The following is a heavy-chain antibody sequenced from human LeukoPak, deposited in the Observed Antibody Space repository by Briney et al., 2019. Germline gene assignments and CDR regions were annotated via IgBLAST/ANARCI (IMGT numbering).Heavy chain of an antibody. CDR3: AREYYFGLDV. CDR2: VYYSGST. CDR1: CCLHSRCYYL. V-gene: IGHV4-39*07. J-gene: IGHJ6*02. Sequence: ETLSLHLKVSCCLHSRCYYLLGLNRQPPREGLELIGSVYYSGSTYYNPSLKSRVTISIDTSKNQFSMKLSSVTAADTAVYYCAREYYFGLDVWGQGTTVTVSS.